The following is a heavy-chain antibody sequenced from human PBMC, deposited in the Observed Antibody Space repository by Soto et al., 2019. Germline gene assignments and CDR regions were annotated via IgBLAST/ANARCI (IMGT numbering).Heavy chain of an antibody. D-gene: IGHD3-10*01. CDR2: LDPSDSYT. V-gene: IGHV5-10-1*01. CDR1: GYSFTSYW. Sequence: EVQLVQSGAEVKKPGESLRISCKGSGYSFTSYWISWVRQMPGKGLEWMGRLDPSDSYTNYSPSFQGHVTISVDKSISTAYLQWSSLKASDTAMYYCARHYGSGSPFAYWGQGTLVTVSS. CDR3: ARHYGSGSPFAY. J-gene: IGHJ4*02.